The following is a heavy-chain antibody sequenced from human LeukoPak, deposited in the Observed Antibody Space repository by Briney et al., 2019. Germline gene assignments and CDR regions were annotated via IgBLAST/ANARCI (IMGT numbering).Heavy chain of an antibody. CDR1: GGTFSSYT. CDR2: IIPILGIA. Sequence: SVKVSCKASGGTFSSYTISWVRQAPGQGLEWMGRIIPILGIANYAQKFQGRVTITADKSTSTAYMELSSLRPEDTAVYYCARDKDGGKKYYYYYMDVWGKGTTVTVSS. D-gene: IGHD4-23*01. CDR3: ARDKDGGKKYYYYYMDV. J-gene: IGHJ6*03. V-gene: IGHV1-69*04.